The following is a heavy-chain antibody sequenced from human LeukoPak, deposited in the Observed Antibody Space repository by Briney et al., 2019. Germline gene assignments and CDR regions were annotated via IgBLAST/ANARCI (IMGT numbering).Heavy chain of an antibody. J-gene: IGHJ3*02. CDR1: GFTFSSYA. CDR3: VKSAGKDGYRDVFDI. CDR2: ITKSGDQT. Sequence: GGSLRLSCAASGFTFSSYAMSWVRQAPGKGLEWVATITKSGDQTCYADSVRGLFTISRDISKSTLYLQMNSLRAEDTAVYHCVKSAGKDGYRDVFDIWGQGTVVSVSS. V-gene: IGHV3-23*01. D-gene: IGHD5-24*01.